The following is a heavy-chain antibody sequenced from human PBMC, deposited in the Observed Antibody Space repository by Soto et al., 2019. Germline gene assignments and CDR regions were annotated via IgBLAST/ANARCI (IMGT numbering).Heavy chain of an antibody. CDR1: GFSLSTSGAA. D-gene: IGHD3-3*01. CDR3: AHRATMTIFGLIIDNGIWFDP. V-gene: IGHV2-5*02. J-gene: IGHJ5*02. Sequence: QINLIESGPTLVKPTQTLTLTCTFSGFSLSTSGAAVGWVRQPPGRALEWLALIYWDGDKRYNASLGNRLTITKDTSMNQVVITFTKVDPADTATYYCAHRATMTIFGLIIDNGIWFDPWGQGTRVIVSS. CDR2: IYWDGDK.